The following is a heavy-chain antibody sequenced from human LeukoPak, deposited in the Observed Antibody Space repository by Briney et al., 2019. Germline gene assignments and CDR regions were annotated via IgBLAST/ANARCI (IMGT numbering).Heavy chain of an antibody. CDR2: ILPIFHSP. V-gene: IGHV1-69*13. CDR3: ARGRYDSSGRLYFDY. CDR1: GGTFRSYA. D-gene: IGHD3-22*01. J-gene: IGHJ4*02. Sequence: SVKVSCKASGGTFRSYAISWLRQAPGQGLEWMGGILPIFHSPSYAQKFQGRVTITADESTSTAYMELSSLTSDDTAVYYCARGRYDSSGRLYFDYWGQGTLVTASS.